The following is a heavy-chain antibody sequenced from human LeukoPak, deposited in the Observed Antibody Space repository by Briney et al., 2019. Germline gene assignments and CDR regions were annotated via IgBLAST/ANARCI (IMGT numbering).Heavy chain of an antibody. CDR3: ARSPTGYPDY. V-gene: IGHV4-34*01. CDR1: GGSFSGYY. D-gene: IGHD3-9*01. CDR2: INHSGST. Sequence: PSETLSLTCAVYGGSFSGYYWSWIRQPPGKGLEWIGEINHSGSTNYNPSLESRVTISVDTSKNQFSLKLSSVTAADTAVYYCARSPTGYPDYWGQGTLVTVSS. J-gene: IGHJ4*02.